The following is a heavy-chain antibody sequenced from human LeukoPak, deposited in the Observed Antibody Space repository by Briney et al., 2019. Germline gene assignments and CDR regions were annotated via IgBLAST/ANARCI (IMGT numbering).Heavy chain of an antibody. J-gene: IGHJ5*02. D-gene: IGHD6-19*01. CDR1: GFTFSSYA. V-gene: IGHV3-23*01. CDR2: ITDSGGGT. Sequence: PGGSLRLSCAASGFTFSSYAMSWVHQAPGKGLEWVSIITDSGGGTYYADSVKGRLTISRDNSKNTLYLQMNSLRADDTAVYYCAKDAEQWPSFDLWGQGTLVTVSS. CDR3: AKDAEQWPSFDL.